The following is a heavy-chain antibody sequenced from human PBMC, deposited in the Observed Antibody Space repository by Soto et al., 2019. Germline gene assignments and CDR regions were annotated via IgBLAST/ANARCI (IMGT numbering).Heavy chain of an antibody. CDR2: IKPISDIT. V-gene: IGHV1-69*13. CDR3: ARDPSTINKLPAVWFEA. Sequence: SVKVSCKASGYTFGRFTINWVRQAAGQGLEWMGGIKPISDITNYAQRFQGRVTFTADASTSTVYLELSSLRSEDTAMYYCARDPSTINKLPAVWFEAWGQAPLVIVS. J-gene: IGHJ5*02. CDR1: GYTFGRFT. D-gene: IGHD4-4*01.